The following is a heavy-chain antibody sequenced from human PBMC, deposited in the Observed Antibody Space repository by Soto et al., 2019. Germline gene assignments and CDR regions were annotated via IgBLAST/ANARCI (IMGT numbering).Heavy chain of an antibody. Sequence: QVQLVQSGAEVKQPGSSVKVSCKASGGTFSSYAISWVRQAPGQGLEWMGGIIPIFGTANYAQKFQGRVTITADESTSTSYVELSSLRSEDTVVYYCARDDFWSGYTYYYYGMDVWGQGTTVTVSS. V-gene: IGHV1-69*01. CDR2: IIPIFGTA. J-gene: IGHJ6*02. D-gene: IGHD3-3*01. CDR1: GGTFSSYA. CDR3: ARDDFWSGYTYYYYGMDV.